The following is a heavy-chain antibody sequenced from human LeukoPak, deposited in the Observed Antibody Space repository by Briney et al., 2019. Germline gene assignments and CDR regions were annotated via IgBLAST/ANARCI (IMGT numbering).Heavy chain of an antibody. V-gene: IGHV3-48*04. D-gene: IGHD5-12*01. CDR3: ARERYLPSGGYYYMDV. CDR1: GFTFSSYA. J-gene: IGHJ6*03. CDR2: ISSGSNTR. Sequence: PGGSLRLSRAASGFTFSSYAMSWVRQAPGKGLEWVSYISSGSNTRLYAESVKGRFTISRDNSNDSLFLQMNSLRAEDSAVYYCARERYLPSGGYYYMDVWGKGTTVTVSS.